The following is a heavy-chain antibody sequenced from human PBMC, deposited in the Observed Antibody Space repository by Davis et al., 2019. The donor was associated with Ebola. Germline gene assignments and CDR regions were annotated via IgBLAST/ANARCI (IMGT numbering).Heavy chain of an antibody. V-gene: IGHV4-61*01. Sequence: PSETLSLTCTVSGGSVSSGSYYWSWIRQPPGKGLEWIGYIYYSGSTNYNPSLKSRVTISVDTSKNQFSLKLRAVTAADTAVYYCARDREICSSTSCYHNYYYYGMDVWGQGTTVTVSS. J-gene: IGHJ6*02. CDR2: IYYSGST. CDR3: ARDREICSSTSCYHNYYYYGMDV. CDR1: GGSVSSGSYY. D-gene: IGHD2-2*01.